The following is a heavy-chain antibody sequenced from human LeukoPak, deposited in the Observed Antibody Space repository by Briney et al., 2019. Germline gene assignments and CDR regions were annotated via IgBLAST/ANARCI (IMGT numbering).Heavy chain of an antibody. CDR3: ARTVQANYYDSSGYLDPGKDAFDI. D-gene: IGHD3-22*01. J-gene: IGHJ3*02. CDR1: GGSISSYY. V-gene: IGHV4-59*12. CDR2: IYYSGST. Sequence: SETLSLTCTVSGGSISSYYWSWIRQPPGKGLEWIGYIYYSGSTNYNPSLKSRVTISVDTSKNQFSLKLSSVTAADTAVYYCARTVQANYYDSSGYLDPGKDAFDIWGQGTMVTVSS.